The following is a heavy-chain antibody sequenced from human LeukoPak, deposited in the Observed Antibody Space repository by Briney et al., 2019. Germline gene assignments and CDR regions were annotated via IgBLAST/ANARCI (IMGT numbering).Heavy chain of an antibody. CDR2: ISGSGGST. D-gene: IGHD2-15*01. Sequence: GGSLRLSCAASGFTFSSFGMSWVPDAPGKGLEGVSAISGSGGSTYYADSAKGRFTISRDNSKNTLYLQMNRLRAEDTAVYYCAKDLLEDTWFDPWGQGTLVTVSS. CDR1: GFTFSSFG. V-gene: IGHV3-23*01. J-gene: IGHJ5*02. CDR3: AKDLLEDTWFDP.